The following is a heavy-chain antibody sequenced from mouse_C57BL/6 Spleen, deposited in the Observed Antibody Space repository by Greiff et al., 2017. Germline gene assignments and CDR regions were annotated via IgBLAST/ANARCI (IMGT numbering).Heavy chain of an antibody. J-gene: IGHJ3*01. CDR2: ISDGGSYT. CDR1: GFTFSSYA. CDR3: GRDYDLWFAY. Sequence: EVKLMESGGGLVKPGGSLKLSCAASGFTFSSYAMSWVRQTPEKRLEWVATISDGGSYTYYPDNVKGRFTISRDNAKYNLYLQMSNLKSEDTAMYYCGRDYDLWFAYWGQGTLVTVSA. D-gene: IGHD2-12*01. V-gene: IGHV5-4*01.